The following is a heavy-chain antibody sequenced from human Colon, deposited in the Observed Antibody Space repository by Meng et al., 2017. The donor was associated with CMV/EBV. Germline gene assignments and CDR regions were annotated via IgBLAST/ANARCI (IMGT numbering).Heavy chain of an antibody. J-gene: IGHJ6*02. Sequence: GESLKISCEASGFSFSTSHMHWVRQAPGKGLEWVAYIWYDETEKSSADSVRGRFTVSRDNSKNTLYLEMSTLRPEDTAIYYCATDGGAWNLDHWGQGTTVTVSS. CDR2: IWYDETEK. CDR1: GFSFSTSH. CDR3: ATDGGAWNLDH. V-gene: IGHV3-30*02. D-gene: IGHD1-1*01.